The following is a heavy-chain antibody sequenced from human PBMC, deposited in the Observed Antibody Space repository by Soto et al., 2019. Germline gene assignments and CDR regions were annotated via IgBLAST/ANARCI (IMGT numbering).Heavy chain of an antibody. J-gene: IGHJ4*02. V-gene: IGHV1-2*04. D-gene: IGHD3-22*01. CDR1: GYTFTGYY. Sequence: GASVKVSCKASGYTFTGYYMHWVRQAPGQGLEWMGWINPNSGGTNYAQKFQGWVTMTRDTSISTAYMELSRLRSDDTAVYYCARAQGVYDSSGYYTSWGQGTLVTVSS. CDR2: INPNSGGT. CDR3: ARAQGVYDSSGYYTS.